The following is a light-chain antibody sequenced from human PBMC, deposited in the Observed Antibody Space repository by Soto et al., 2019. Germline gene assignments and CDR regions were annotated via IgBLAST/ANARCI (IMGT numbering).Light chain of an antibody. CDR2: GAS. J-gene: IGKJ1*01. Sequence: EILMTQSPATLSVSPGERATLSCRARQSVSSNLAWYQQKPGQAPRLLIYGASTRATGIPARFSGSGSGTEFTLPISSLQSADFAVYYCQQYNNLWTFGQGTKVDIK. CDR1: QSVSSN. V-gene: IGKV3-15*01. CDR3: QQYNNLWT.